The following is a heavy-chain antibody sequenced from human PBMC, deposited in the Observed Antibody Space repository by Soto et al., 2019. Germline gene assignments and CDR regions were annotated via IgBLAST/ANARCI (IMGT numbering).Heavy chain of an antibody. CDR3: ARAAMGGSSWPFDY. CDR2: IYHSGST. Sequence: SETLSLACAVSGGSISSSNWWSWVRQPPGKGLERIGEIYHSGSTNYNPSLKSRVTISVDKSKNQFSLKLSSVTAADTAVYYCARAAMGGSSWPFDYWGQGTLVTVSS. J-gene: IGHJ4*02. CDR1: GGSISSSNW. D-gene: IGHD6-13*01. V-gene: IGHV4-4*02.